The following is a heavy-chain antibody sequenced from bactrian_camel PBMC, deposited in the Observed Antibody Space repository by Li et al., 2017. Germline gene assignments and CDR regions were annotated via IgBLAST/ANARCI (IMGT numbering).Heavy chain of an antibody. Sequence: QLVESGGGSAQAGGSLRLSCAASGYTFSTIYMSWVRQAPGKGLEWVSTTQANSETTHYGDSVKGRFTIARDNAKNTLYLQMNSLKPEDTAMYYCAADAWPEGSWPRCDFKYWGQGTQVTVS. CDR1: GYTFSTIY. V-gene: IGHV3S28*01. CDR2: TQANSETT. CDR3: AADAWPEGSWPRCDFKY. D-gene: IGHD6*01. J-gene: IGHJ4*01.